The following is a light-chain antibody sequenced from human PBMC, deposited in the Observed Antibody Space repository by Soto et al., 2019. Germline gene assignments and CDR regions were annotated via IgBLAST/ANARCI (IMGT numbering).Light chain of an antibody. J-gene: IGKJ1*01. CDR2: DAS. V-gene: IGKV3-11*01. CDR1: QTVSTF. Sequence: EIVLTQSPDTLSLSPGERATLCCRASQTVSTFLAWYQQKPGQAPRLIVYDASKRAPGIPARFIGSGSGTDFTLTVSSLEPEDFALYYCQQRSGWPTFGQGTKVDIK. CDR3: QQRSGWPT.